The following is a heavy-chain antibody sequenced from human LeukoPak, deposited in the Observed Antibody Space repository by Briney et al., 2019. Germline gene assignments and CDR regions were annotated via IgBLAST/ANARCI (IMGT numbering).Heavy chain of an antibody. Sequence: GGSLRLSCAASGLSFSSSSMNWVRQAPGKGLEWVSSISSSSDYIFYAEPVKGRFTISRDNAKNSLYLQMNSLTAEDTTVYFCARDGEWVGELSGYFDYWGQGTLVTVSS. CDR2: ISSSSDYI. CDR1: GLSFSSSS. J-gene: IGHJ4*02. V-gene: IGHV3-21*01. D-gene: IGHD3-16*02. CDR3: ARDGEWVGELSGYFDY.